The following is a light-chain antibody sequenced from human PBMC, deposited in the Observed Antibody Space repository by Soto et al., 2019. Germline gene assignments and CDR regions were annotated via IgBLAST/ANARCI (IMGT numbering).Light chain of an antibody. J-gene: IGKJ1*01. Sequence: DIQMTQSPSSLSASVGDRVTITCQASQSTSSYLAWYQQKPGKAPKLLIYDASSLESGVPSRFSGSGSGTEFTLTISSLQPDDFATYYCQQYNSYSWTFGQGTKVDIK. CDR2: DAS. CDR3: QQYNSYSWT. V-gene: IGKV1-5*01. CDR1: QSTSSY.